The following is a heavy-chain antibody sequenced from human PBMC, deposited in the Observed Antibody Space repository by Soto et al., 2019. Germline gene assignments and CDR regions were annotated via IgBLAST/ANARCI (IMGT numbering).Heavy chain of an antibody. CDR3: ASWDAQVHGFGGPFDF. J-gene: IGHJ4*02. CDR2: INTYNGNT. V-gene: IGHV1-18*04. Sequence: ASVKVSCKASGYTFTKYDMNWVRQAPGQGLEWMGWINTYNGNTNYAQKLQGRVTMTTDTSTSTAYMELRSLRSDDTAVYYCASWDAQVHGFGGPFDFWGQGTLVTVSS. CDR1: GYTFTKYD. D-gene: IGHD2-15*01.